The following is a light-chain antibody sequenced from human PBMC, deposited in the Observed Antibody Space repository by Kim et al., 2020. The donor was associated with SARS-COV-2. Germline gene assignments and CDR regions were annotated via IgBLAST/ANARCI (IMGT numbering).Light chain of an antibody. J-gene: IGKJ2*01. CDR3: HQYQSYPYT. V-gene: IGKV1-5*01. CDR2: DAS. CDR1: QSINSW. Sequence: SASVGDRVTITCRASQSINSWLAWYQQQPGTAPKLLIYDASSLQSGVPPRFSGRGSGTEFTLTISSLQPDDFATYYCHQYQSYPYTFGQGPKLEI.